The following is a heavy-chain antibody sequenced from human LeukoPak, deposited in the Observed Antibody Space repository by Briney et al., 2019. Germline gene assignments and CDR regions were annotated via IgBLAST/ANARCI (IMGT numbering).Heavy chain of an antibody. J-gene: IGHJ3*02. CDR1: GFTFSSYA. D-gene: IGHD3-22*01. CDR3: AKENYYDSSGYYWGDAFDI. Sequence: PGGSLRLSCAASGFTFSSYAMSWVRQAPGKGLEWVSAISGSGGSTYYADSVKGRFTISRDNSKNTLYLQMNSLRAEDTAVYYCAKENYYDSSGYYWGDAFDIWGQGTMVTVSS. V-gene: IGHV3-23*01. CDR2: ISGSGGST.